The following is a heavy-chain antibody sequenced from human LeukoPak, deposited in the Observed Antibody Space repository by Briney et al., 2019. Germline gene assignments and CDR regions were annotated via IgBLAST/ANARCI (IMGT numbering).Heavy chain of an antibody. CDR3: ARDAYGGNSFWFDP. CDR1: GFTFSSYS. J-gene: IGHJ5*02. D-gene: IGHD4-23*01. Sequence: PGGSLRLSCAASGFTFSSYSMNWVRQAPGKGLEWVSSISSSSSYIYYADSVKGRFTISRDNTKNSLYLQMNSLRAEDTAVYYCARDAYGGNSFWFDPWGQGTLVTVSS. CDR2: ISSSSSYI. V-gene: IGHV3-21*01.